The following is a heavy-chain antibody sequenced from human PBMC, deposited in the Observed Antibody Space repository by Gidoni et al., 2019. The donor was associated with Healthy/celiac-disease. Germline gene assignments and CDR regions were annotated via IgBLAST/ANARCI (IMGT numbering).Heavy chain of an antibody. CDR1: GFTFSSYG. CDR2: IWYYGSNQ. J-gene: IGHJ4*02. CDR3: ARVSRFSSHAAGHLEY. V-gene: IGHV3-33*08. Sequence: QVQLVESGGGVVQPGRSVRIYCAAAGFTFSSYGMHWVRQAPGKGLEWVAVIWYYGSNQYYADSVKGRFTISRDNSKNTLYLQMNSLIAEDTAVYYCARVSRFSSHAAGHLEYWGQGTLVTVSS. D-gene: IGHD3-3*01.